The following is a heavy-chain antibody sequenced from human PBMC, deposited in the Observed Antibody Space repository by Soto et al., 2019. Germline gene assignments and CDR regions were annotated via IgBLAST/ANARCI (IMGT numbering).Heavy chain of an antibody. V-gene: IGHV1-3*01. J-gene: IGHJ6*02. CDR1: GYTFTSYA. CDR3: ARDRRGIFGLVYGMAV. Sequence: ASVKVSCKASGYTFTSYAMHWVRQAPGQRLEWMGWINAGNGNTKYSQKFQGRVTITRDTSASTAYMELSSLRSEDTAVYYCARDRRGIFGLVYGMAVWGQGSTVIVSS. D-gene: IGHD3-3*01. CDR2: INAGNGNT.